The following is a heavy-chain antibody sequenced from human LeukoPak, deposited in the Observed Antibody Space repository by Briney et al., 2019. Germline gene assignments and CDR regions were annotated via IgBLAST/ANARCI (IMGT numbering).Heavy chain of an antibody. CDR2: ISAYNGNT. Sequence: ASVKVSCKASGYTFTSYGITWVRQAPGQGLEWMGWISAYNGNTKYAQKFQGRVTMTSDTSTSTAYMELRSLRSDDTAVYYCARPTPGDAFDIWGQGTMVTVSS. CDR3: ARPTPGDAFDI. J-gene: IGHJ3*02. V-gene: IGHV1-18*01. CDR1: GYTFTSYG.